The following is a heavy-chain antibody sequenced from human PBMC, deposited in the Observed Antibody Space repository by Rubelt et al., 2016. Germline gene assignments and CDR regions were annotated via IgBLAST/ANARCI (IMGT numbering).Heavy chain of an antibody. J-gene: IGHJ6*03. CDR2: IHYSGTT. Sequence: QVHLQESGPGLVQSSETLSLTCTVSGGAISGYYWNWVRQAPGEGLQWIGYIHYSGTTSYTPSLQSRVTMSVDAPNNQFSLKLSSVTAADTAVYYCARGLAAGCHMGVWGKGTTVTVSS. V-gene: IGHV4-59*01. D-gene: IGHD2-8*01. CDR3: ARGLAAGCHMGV. CDR1: GGAISGYY.